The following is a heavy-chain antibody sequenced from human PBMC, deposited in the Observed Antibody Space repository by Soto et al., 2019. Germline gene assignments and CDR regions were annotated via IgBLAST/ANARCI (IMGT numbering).Heavy chain of an antibody. CDR2: INHSGST. J-gene: IGHJ5*02. D-gene: IGHD3-3*01. CDR1: GVSFSGYY. CDR3: AIGATWSPSFSFPP. V-gene: IGHV4-34*01. Sequence: SETLSLTCAVYGVSFSGYYWSWILQPPGKGLEWIGEINHSGSTNYNPSLKSRVTISVDTSKNQFSLKLSSVTAADTAVYYCAIGATWSPSFSFPPWPHATL.